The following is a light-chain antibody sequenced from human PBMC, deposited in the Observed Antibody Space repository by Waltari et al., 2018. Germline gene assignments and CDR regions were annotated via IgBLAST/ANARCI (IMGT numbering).Light chain of an antibody. J-gene: IGKJ3*01. Sequence: DIQMTQSPSSLSASVGDRVTITCRASQNIGSSLNWYKHKPGKAPNLLIYAASSLQSGVPSRFSGSGSESGTDFTLTISSLHPEDFAIYYCHQSYSTPTFGPGTKVDIK. CDR2: AAS. CDR3: HQSYSTPT. V-gene: IGKV1-39*01. CDR1: QNIGSS.